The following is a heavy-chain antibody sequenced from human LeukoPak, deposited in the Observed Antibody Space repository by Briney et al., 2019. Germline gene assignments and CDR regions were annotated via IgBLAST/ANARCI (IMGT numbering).Heavy chain of an antibody. J-gene: IGHJ6*02. V-gene: IGHV3-7*03. CDR1: GFIFSNYW. CDR2: IKQDGSER. Sequence: GGSLRLSCAASGFIFSNYWMSWVRQAPGKGLEWVANIKQDGSERYYVDSVKGRFTISRGNAKNSLYLQMNSLRVEDTAVYYCGRSMDVWGQGTTVTVSS. CDR3: GRSMDV.